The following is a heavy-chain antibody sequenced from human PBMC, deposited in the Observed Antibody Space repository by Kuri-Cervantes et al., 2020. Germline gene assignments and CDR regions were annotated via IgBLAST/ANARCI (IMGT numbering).Heavy chain of an antibody. J-gene: IGHJ5*02. V-gene: IGHV3-21*01. CDR2: ISSSSSYI. D-gene: IGHD3-10*01. CDR1: GFTFSSYA. CDR3: ANDRGGSA. Sequence: GESLKISCAASGFTFSSYAMHWVRQAPGKGLEWVSSISSSSSYIYYADSVKGRFTISRDNAKNSLYLQMNSLRAEDTAVYYCANDRGGSAWGQGTLVTVSS.